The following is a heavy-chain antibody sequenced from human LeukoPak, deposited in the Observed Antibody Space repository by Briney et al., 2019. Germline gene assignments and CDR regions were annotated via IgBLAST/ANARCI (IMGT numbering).Heavy chain of an antibody. V-gene: IGHV4-39*07. J-gene: IGHJ6*03. CDR3: ARIALHMDV. CDR1: GGSISSRNYY. Sequence: SETLSLTCTVSGGSISSRNYYWGWIRQPPGKGLEWIGSIYYSGSTYYNPSLKSRVTISVDTSKNQFSLKLSSVTAADTAVYYCARIALHMDVWGKGTTVTVSS. CDR2: IYYSGST.